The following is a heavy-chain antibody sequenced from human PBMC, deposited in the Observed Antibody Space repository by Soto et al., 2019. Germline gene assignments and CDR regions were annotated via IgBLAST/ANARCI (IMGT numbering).Heavy chain of an antibody. CDR1: GFSLSSYA. D-gene: IGHD6-19*01. J-gene: IGHJ5*02. CDR3: AKTNPSRTRSGWNDWFDP. Sequence: EAQLLESGGGLVQPGGSLRLSCAASGFSLSSYAMTWVRQAPGKGLDWVSTITGASRGIYYADSVAGRFIISRDNSKNTLYLHMDNLRAEDTAVYFCAKTNPSRTRSGWNDWFDPWGQGTLVTVAS. CDR2: ITGASRGI. V-gene: IGHV3-23*01.